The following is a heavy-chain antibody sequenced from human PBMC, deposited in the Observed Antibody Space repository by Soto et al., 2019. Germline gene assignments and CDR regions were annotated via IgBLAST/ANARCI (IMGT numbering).Heavy chain of an antibody. CDR2: ISSSSSTI. CDR1: GFTLSSYS. CDR3: AIDNPRSAGWDV. Sequence: EVQLVESGGGLVQPGGSLRLSCEASGFTLSSYSMNWARQAPGQGLEWVSYISSSSSTIYYADSVKGRFTISRDNAKNSLYLQMNSLRDEDTAVYYWAIDNPRSAGWDVWGQGTTVTVSS. V-gene: IGHV3-48*02. J-gene: IGHJ6*02.